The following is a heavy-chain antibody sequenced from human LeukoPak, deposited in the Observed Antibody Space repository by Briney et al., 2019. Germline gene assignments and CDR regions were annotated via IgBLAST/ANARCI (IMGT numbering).Heavy chain of an antibody. Sequence: GGSLRLSCAASGFTFSSYWMHWVRQAPGKGLVWVSRINGDGSSTSYADSVKGRFTISRDNATNTLYLQMNSLRAEDTAVYYCASDHDSSGYLFDYWGQGTLATVTS. J-gene: IGHJ4*02. CDR1: GFTFSSYW. V-gene: IGHV3-74*01. D-gene: IGHD3-22*01. CDR3: ASDHDSSGYLFDY. CDR2: INGDGSST.